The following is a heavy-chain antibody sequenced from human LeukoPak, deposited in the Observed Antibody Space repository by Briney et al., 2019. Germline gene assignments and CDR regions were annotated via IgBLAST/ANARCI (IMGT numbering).Heavy chain of an antibody. V-gene: IGHV1-69*13. D-gene: IGHD3-3*01. CDR1: GGTFSSYA. CDR2: IIPTFGTA. Sequence: ASVKVSCKASGGTFSSYAISWVRQAPGQGLEWMGGIIPTFGTANYAQKFQARVTITADESTSTAYMELSSLRSEDTAVYYCARAGLFGVVIYYMDVWGKGTTVTVSS. CDR3: ARAGLFGVVIYYMDV. J-gene: IGHJ6*03.